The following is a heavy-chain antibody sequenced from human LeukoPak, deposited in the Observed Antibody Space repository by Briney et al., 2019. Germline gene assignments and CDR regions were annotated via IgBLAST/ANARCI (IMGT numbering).Heavy chain of an antibody. J-gene: IGHJ4*02. CDR1: GGTFSSYA. Sequence: SVKVSCKASGGTFSSYAISWVRQAPGQGLEWMGGIIPIFGTANYAQKFQGRVTITADESTSTAYMELSSLRSEDTAVYYCAPRGYSYVGDDYWGQGTLVTVSS. CDR3: APRGYSYVGDDY. D-gene: IGHD5-18*01. V-gene: IGHV1-69*01. CDR2: IIPIFGTA.